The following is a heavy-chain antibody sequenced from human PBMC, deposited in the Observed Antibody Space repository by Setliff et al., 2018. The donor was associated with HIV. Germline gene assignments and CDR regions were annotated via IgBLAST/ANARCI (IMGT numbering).Heavy chain of an antibody. D-gene: IGHD3-22*01. V-gene: IGHV3-15*01. Sequence: GGSLRLSCAASGFTFSNAWMSWVRQAPGKGLEWVGRIKSKSDDGTTDYAAPVKGRFTISRDDSKNTLYLQMKSLKTEDTDVYYCTVSYYYDSSGYYRPFDYWGQGTLVTVSS. J-gene: IGHJ4*02. CDR2: IKSKSDDGTT. CDR1: GFTFSNAW. CDR3: TVSYYYDSSGYYRPFDY.